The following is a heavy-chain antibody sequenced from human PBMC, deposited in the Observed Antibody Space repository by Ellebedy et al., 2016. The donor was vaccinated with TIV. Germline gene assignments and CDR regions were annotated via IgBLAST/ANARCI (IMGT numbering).Heavy chain of an antibody. CDR3: TRRGYDFWSGYYFDY. CDR1: GFTFGDYA. J-gene: IGHJ4*02. Sequence: GGSLRLSCTASGFTFGDYAMSWFRQAPGKGLEWVGFIRSKAYGGTTEYAASVKGRFTISRDDSKSIAYLQMNSLKTEDTAVYYCTRRGYDFWSGYYFDYWGQGTLVTVSS. D-gene: IGHD3-3*01. V-gene: IGHV3-49*03. CDR2: IRSKAYGGTT.